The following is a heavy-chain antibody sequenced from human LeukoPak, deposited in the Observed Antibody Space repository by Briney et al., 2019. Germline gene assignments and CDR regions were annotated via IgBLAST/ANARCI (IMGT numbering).Heavy chain of an antibody. V-gene: IGHV3-33*01. Sequence: GRSLRLSCAASGFTFSIYGMRWVRQAPGKGLEWVAVIWYDGSKKYYADSVKGRFTISRDNSKNTLYLQMNSLRVEDTAVYYCARAQDYDSSGYVDAFDMWGQGTMVTVSS. CDR3: ARAQDYDSSGYVDAFDM. CDR2: IWYDGSKK. D-gene: IGHD3-22*01. J-gene: IGHJ3*02. CDR1: GFTFSIYG.